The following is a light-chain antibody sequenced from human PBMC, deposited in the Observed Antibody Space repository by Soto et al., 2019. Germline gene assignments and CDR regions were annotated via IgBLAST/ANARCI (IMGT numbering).Light chain of an antibody. V-gene: IGLV1-44*01. J-gene: IGLJ2*01. CDR3: AAWDDSMNGVV. CDR2: TNN. CDR1: SSNIGSNT. Sequence: QSVLTQPPSASGTPGQRVTISCSGSSSNIGSNTLNLYQQLRGTAPKLLIYTNNQRPSGVPDRFSGSKSGTSASLAISGLLSEDEADYYCAAWDDSMNGVVFGRGTKLTVL.